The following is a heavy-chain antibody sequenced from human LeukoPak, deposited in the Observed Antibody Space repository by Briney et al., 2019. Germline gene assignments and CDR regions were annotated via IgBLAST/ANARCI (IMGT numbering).Heavy chain of an antibody. J-gene: IGHJ3*01. V-gene: IGHV4-59*01. D-gene: IGHD3-3*01. Sequence: PSETLSLTCTVSGGSISGFYWSWIRQSPGKGLEWIGYIYYSGSTNYNPSLRNRVTISIDTSKNQLFLKLSSVTAADTAVYSCARGGYYDVWRGDAFDVWGHGTGVIVSS. CDR3: ARGGYYDVWRGDAFDV. CDR1: GGSISGFY. CDR2: IYYSGST.